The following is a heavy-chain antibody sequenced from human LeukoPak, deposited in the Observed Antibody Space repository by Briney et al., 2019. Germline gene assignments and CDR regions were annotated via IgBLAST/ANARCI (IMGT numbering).Heavy chain of an antibody. J-gene: IGHJ4*02. CDR2: INSDGSST. CDR3: ARGGTYSHSVDY. CDR1: TLTFTNYW. Sequence: GGSLSLSCAAPTLTFTNYWIHWVRQLPEKGMLWVSRINSDGSSTSYADSVKGRFTISRDNAKNTVSLQMNSLGAEDTAVYYCARGGTYSHSVDYWGQGTLVTVSS. V-gene: IGHV3-74*01. D-gene: IGHD1-26*01.